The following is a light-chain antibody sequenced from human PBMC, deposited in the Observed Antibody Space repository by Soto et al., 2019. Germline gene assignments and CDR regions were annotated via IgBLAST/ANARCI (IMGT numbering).Light chain of an antibody. CDR3: SSYTSSSTLYV. CDR2: EVN. CDR1: GSYVGGYNY. J-gene: IGLJ1*01. Sequence: QSALTQRPAASGSPGQSVTSSCTGTGSYVGGYNYVSWYQQHPGKAPKLMIYEVNNRPSGVSNRFSGSKSGNTASLTISGLQAEDEADYYCSSYTSSSTLYVFGTGTKVTVL. V-gene: IGLV2-14*01.